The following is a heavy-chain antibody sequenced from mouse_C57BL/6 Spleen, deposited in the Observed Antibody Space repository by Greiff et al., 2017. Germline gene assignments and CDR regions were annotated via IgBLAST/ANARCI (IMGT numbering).Heavy chain of an antibody. D-gene: IGHD2-4*01. CDR2: IRSKSNNYAT. CDR3: VRHSRDDYLFDY. J-gene: IGHJ2*01. Sequence: GGGLVQPKGSLKLSCAASGFSFNTYAMNWVRQAPGKGLEWVARIRSKSNNYATYYADSVKDRFTISRDDSESMLYLQMNNLKTEDTAMYYCVRHSRDDYLFDYWGQGTTLTVSS. V-gene: IGHV10-1*01. CDR1: GFSFNTYA.